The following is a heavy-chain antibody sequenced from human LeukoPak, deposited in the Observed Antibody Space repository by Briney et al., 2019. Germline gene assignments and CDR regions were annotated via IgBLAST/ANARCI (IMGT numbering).Heavy chain of an antibody. CDR1: GLTFSYHG. J-gene: IGHJ4*02. V-gene: IGHV3-33*01. CDR2: IWNDGSNQ. CDR3: ARDRAKTYFDY. Sequence: GGSLRLSCAASGLTFSYHGMHWARQTPGKGLEWVAFIWNDGSNQYYADSVKDRFTISRDNSRNTLYLQMNGLRAEDTAVYYCARDRAKTYFDYWGRGTLVTVSS. D-gene: IGHD4/OR15-4a*01.